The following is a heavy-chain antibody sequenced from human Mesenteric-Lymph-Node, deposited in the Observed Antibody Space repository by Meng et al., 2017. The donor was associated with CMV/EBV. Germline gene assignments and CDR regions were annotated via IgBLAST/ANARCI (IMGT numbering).Heavy chain of an antibody. V-gene: IGHV3-30*02. D-gene: IGHD6-19*01. CDR2: IRYDGSNE. J-gene: IGHJ6*02. CDR1: GFTFSGSA. CDR3: AKDLIGAVSGNFYYYYGMDL. Sequence: GESLKISCAASGFTFSGSAMHWVRQGPGKGLEWAAFIRYDGSNECYADSVKGRFSISRDNSKNTLYLQMNSLRVEDTAVYYCAKDLIGAVSGNFYYYYGMDLWGQGTTVTVSS.